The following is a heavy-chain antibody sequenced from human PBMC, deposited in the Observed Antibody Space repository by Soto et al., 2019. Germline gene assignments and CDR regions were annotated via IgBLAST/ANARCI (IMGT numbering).Heavy chain of an antibody. J-gene: IGHJ4*03. CDR3: AKRATELSTSPRYFDS. CDR2: ISPTGGTT. Sequence: GGSLRLSCATSGFIFRIYDMSWVRQAPGKGLEWVSGISPTGGTTYYADSVKGRFTISRDNSGHTLFLTLKSLRVDDTAIYYCAKRATELSTSPRYFDSCGQGAMLTVYS. D-gene: IGHD1-7*01. CDR1: GFIFRIYD. V-gene: IGHV3-23*01.